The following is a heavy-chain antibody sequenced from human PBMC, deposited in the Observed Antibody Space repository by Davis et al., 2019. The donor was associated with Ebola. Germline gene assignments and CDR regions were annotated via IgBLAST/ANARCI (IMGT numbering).Heavy chain of an antibody. CDR1: GFTFSSYA. Sequence: PGGSLRLSCAASGFTFSSYAMSWVRQAPGKGLEWVSAISGSGGSTYYADSVKGRFTISRDNSKNSLYLQMNSLRSEDTAVYYCARSGYLIVATRWPDYWGQGTLVTVSS. CDR2: ISGSGGST. J-gene: IGHJ4*02. D-gene: IGHD5-12*01. CDR3: ARSGYLIVATRWPDY. V-gene: IGHV3-23*01.